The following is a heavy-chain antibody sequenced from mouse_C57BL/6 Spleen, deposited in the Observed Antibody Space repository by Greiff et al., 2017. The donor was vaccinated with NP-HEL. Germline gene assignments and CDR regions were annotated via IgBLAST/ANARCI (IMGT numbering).Heavy chain of an antibody. CDR3: AREDYDKNWDY. J-gene: IGHJ2*01. D-gene: IGHD2-4*01. CDR2: IYPGSGNT. Sequence: VQLQQSGAELARPGASVKLSCKASGYTFTSYGISWVKQRTGQGLEWIGGIYPGSGNTYYNEKFKGKATLTADKSSSTAYMELRSLTSEDSAVYFCAREDYDKNWDYWGQGTTLTVSS. CDR1: GYTFTSYG. V-gene: IGHV1-81*01.